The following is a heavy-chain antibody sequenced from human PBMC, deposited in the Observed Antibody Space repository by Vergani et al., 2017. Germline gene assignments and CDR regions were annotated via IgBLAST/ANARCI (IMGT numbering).Heavy chain of an antibody. CDR2: IYYSGST. J-gene: IGHJ4*02. D-gene: IGHD2/OR15-2a*01. CDR3: ARGPFLPYYFDY. Sequence: QLQLQESGPGLVKPSETLSLTCTVSGGSLSSSSYYWGWIRQPPGKGLEWIGSIYYSGSTYYNPSLKSRVTISVDTSKNQFSLKLSSVTAADTAVYYCARGPFLPYYFDYWGQGTLVTVSS. V-gene: IGHV4-39*01. CDR1: GGSLSSSSYY.